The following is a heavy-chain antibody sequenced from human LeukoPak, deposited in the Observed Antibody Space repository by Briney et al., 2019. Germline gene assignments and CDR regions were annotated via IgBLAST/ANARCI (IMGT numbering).Heavy chain of an antibody. J-gene: IGHJ3*02. Sequence: SVKVSCKASGGTFSSYAISWVRQAPGQGLEWMGGIIPIFGTANYAQKFQGRVTITADESTSTAYMELSSLRSEDTAVYYCLLTVPAADTDAFDIWGQGTMVTVSS. CDR3: LLTVPAADTDAFDI. CDR1: GGTFSSYA. V-gene: IGHV1-69*01. D-gene: IGHD2-2*01. CDR2: IIPIFGTA.